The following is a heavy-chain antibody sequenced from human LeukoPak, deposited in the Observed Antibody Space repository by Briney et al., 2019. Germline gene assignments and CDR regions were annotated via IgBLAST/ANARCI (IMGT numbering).Heavy chain of an antibody. V-gene: IGHV3-30*18. CDR3: AKGGCSGGSCYFDY. CDR1: GFTFSSYA. Sequence: GGSLRLSCTASGFTFSSYAMNWVRQAPGKGLEWVAVISYDGSNKYYADSVKGRFTISRDNFKNTLYLQMNSLRAEDTAVYYCAKGGCSGGSCYFDYWGQGTLVTVSS. D-gene: IGHD2-15*01. J-gene: IGHJ4*02. CDR2: ISYDGSNK.